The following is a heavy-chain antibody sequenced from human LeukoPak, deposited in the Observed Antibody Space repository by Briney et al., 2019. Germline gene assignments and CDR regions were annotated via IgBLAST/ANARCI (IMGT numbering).Heavy chain of an antibody. D-gene: IGHD3-3*01. CDR2: INPNSGVT. CDR1: GYTFTGYF. J-gene: IGHJ4*02. CDR3: ARVLRDLWSAEMPYFDY. Sequence: ASVKVSCKASGYTFTGYFMHWVRQAPGQGLEWMGWINPNSGVTNYAQKFQGRVTMTRDTSISTAYMELSRLRSDDTAVYYCARVLRDLWSAEMPYFDYWGKGTLVTVSS. V-gene: IGHV1-2*02.